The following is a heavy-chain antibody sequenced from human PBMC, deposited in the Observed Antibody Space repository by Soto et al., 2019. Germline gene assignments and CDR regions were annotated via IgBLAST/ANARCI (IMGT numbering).Heavy chain of an antibody. D-gene: IGHD6-6*01. V-gene: IGHV3-48*02. CDR1: GFTFSSYS. CDR3: ARSEYSSSSYGMDV. J-gene: IGHJ6*02. CDR2: ISSSSSTI. Sequence: EVQLVESGGGLVQPGGSPRISCAASGFTFSSYSMNWVRQAPGKGLEWVSYISSSSSTIYYPDSVKSRFTISRDNAKNSLYLRMNSLRDEDTYVYYGARSEYSSSSYGMDVWGQGTTVTVSS.